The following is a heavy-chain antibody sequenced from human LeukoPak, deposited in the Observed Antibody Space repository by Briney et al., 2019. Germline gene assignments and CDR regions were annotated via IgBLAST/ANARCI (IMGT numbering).Heavy chain of an antibody. J-gene: IGHJ6*02. V-gene: IGHV3-13*01. D-gene: IGHD1-1*01. Sequence: GGSLRLSCVASGFTFSSYDMHWVRQATGKGLEWVSAIGTAGDTYYPGSVKGRFTISRENAKNSLYLRMNSLRAGDTAVYYCARGPNWNDVYYGMDVWGQGTTVTVSS. CDR2: IGTAGDT. CDR1: GFTFSSYD. CDR3: ARGPNWNDVYYGMDV.